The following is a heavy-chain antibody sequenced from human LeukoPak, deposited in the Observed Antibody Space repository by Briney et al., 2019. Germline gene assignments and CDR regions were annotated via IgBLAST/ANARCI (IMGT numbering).Heavy chain of an antibody. CDR3: ARVETYGAVGY. Sequence: SETLSLTCAVYGGSFSSYYWSWIRQPPGKGLEWIGEINHSGSTNYNPSLKSRVTISVDTSKNQFSLKLSSVTAAETAVYYCARVETYGAVGYWGQGTLVTVSS. J-gene: IGHJ4*02. D-gene: IGHD1-1*01. V-gene: IGHV4-34*01. CDR2: INHSGST. CDR1: GGSFSSYY.